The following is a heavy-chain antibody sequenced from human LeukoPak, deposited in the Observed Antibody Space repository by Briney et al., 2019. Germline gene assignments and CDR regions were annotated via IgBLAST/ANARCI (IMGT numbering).Heavy chain of an antibody. CDR3: AKDLYTVPGACDK. CDR2: ISSSSTI. J-gene: IGHJ4*02. CDR1: GFTFSSYS. Sequence: GGSLRLSCAASGFTFSSYSMNWVRQAPGKGLEWVSYISSSSTIYYADSVKGRFTISRDISKNTLYLQMNSLNAEDTAVYYCAKDLYTVPGACDKWGQGTLVTVSS. D-gene: IGHD6-19*01. V-gene: IGHV3-48*01.